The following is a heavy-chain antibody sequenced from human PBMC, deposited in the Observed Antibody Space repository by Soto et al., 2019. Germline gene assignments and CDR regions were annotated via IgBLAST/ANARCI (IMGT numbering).Heavy chain of an antibody. J-gene: IGHJ4*02. D-gene: IGHD1-26*01. V-gene: IGHV4-30-4*01. CDR1: GVSLSSGDSY. CDR2: IYYTGST. CDR3: ARGVIEGASDGMLDS. Sequence: QVQLQESGPGLVKPSQTLSLTCNVSGVSLSSGDSYWSWVRQPPGKGLEWIGYIYYTGSTYYNPSLKSRISLSVDTSKKPFSLKVTSVTAADTAVYYCARGVIEGASDGMLDSWGQGTLVTVSS.